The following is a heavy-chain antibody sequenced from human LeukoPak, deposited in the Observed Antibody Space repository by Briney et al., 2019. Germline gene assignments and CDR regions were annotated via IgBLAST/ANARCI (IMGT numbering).Heavy chain of an antibody. D-gene: IGHD3-9*01. J-gene: IGHJ4*02. CDR2: IYYSGGT. CDR1: GGSISSSSYY. Sequence: PSETLSLTCTVSGGSISSSSYYWGWIRQPPGKGLEWIGYIYYSGGTNYTPSLKSRVTISVDTSKNQFSLKLSSVTAADTAVYYCARADYDILTGYYYFDYWGQGTLVTVSS. V-gene: IGHV4-61*05. CDR3: ARADYDILTGYYYFDY.